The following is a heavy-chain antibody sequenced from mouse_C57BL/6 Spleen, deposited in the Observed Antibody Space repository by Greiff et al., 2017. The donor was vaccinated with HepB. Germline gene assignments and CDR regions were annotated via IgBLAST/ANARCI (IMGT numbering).Heavy chain of an antibody. CDR1: GYSITSGYY. Sequence: VQLQQSGPGLVKPSQSLSLTCSVTGYSITSGYYWNWIRQFPGNKLEWMGYISYDGSNNYNPSLKNRISITRDTSKNQFFLKLNSVTTEDTATYYCAREKGSSGFPFAYWGQGTLVTVSA. CDR3: AREKGSSGFPFAY. V-gene: IGHV3-6*01. CDR2: ISYDGSN. D-gene: IGHD3-2*02. J-gene: IGHJ3*01.